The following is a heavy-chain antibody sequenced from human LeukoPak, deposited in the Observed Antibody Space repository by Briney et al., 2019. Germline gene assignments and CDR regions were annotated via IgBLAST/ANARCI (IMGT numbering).Heavy chain of an antibody. CDR1: GFTFSSYG. J-gene: IGHJ6*03. CDR3: AKDRVVTAINYYYYYMDV. V-gene: IGHV3-30*02. Sequence: GGSLRLSCAASGFTFSSYGMHWVRQAPGKGLEWVAFIRYDGSNKYYADSVKGRFTISRDNSKNTLYLQMNSLRAEDTAVYYCAKDRVVTAINYYYYYMDVWGKGTTVTISS. CDR2: IRYDGSNK. D-gene: IGHD2-21*02.